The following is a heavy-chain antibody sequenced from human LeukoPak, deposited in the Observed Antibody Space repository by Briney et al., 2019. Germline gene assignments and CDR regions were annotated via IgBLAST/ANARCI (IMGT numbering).Heavy chain of an antibody. V-gene: IGHV3-30-3*01. D-gene: IGHD3-16*02. CDR1: GFTFSSYA. CDR2: ISYDGSNK. CDR3: AREQSMITFGGVIDY. J-gene: IGHJ4*02. Sequence: GGSLRLSCAASGFTFSSYAMHWVRQAPGKGLEWVAVISYDGSNKYYADSVKGRFTISRDNSKNTLYLQMNSLRAEDTAVYYCAREQSMITFGGVIDYWGQGTLVTVSS.